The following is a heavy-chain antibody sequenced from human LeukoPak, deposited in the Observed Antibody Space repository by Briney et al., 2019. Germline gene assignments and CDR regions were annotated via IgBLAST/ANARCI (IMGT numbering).Heavy chain of an antibody. CDR1: GFTFDDYA. J-gene: IGHJ4*02. D-gene: IGHD6-13*01. CDR3: ARDGRSAWYEDS. V-gene: IGHV3-9*01. CDR2: ISWNSGSI. Sequence: PGRSLRLSCAASGFTFDDYAMHWVRQAPGKGLEWVSGISWNSGSIGYADSVKGRFTISRDNAKNSLFLQMNNVRVEDAAVYFCARDGRSAWYEDSWGQGTLVTVSS.